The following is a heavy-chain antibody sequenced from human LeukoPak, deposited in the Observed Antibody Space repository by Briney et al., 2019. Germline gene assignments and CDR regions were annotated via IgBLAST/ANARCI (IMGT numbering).Heavy chain of an antibody. V-gene: IGHV1-8*01. Sequence: ASVKVSCKASGYTFNSSYMHWVRQATGQGLEWMGWMNPNSGNTGYAQKFQGRVTITRNTSISTAYMELSSLRSEDTAVYYCARGSSSWSGNYYYMDVWGKGTTVTVSS. D-gene: IGHD6-13*01. CDR3: ARGSSSWSGNYYYMDV. CDR2: MNPNSGNT. CDR1: GYTFNSSY. J-gene: IGHJ6*03.